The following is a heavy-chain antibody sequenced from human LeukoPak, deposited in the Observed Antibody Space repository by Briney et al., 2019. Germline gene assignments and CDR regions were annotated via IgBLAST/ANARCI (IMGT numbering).Heavy chain of an antibody. CDR3: ARGDTARPFDY. D-gene: IGHD5-18*01. CDR1: GFTFSSYA. Sequence: PGGSLGLSCAASGFTFSSYAMHWVRQAPGKGLEWVAVISYDGSNKYYADSVKGRFTISRDNSKNTLYLQMNSLRAEDTAVYYCARGDTARPFDYWGQGTLVTVSS. CDR2: ISYDGSNK. V-gene: IGHV3-30-3*01. J-gene: IGHJ4*02.